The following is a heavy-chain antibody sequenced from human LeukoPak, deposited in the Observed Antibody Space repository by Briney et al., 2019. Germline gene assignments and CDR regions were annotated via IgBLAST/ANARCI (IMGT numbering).Heavy chain of an antibody. J-gene: IGHJ4*02. Sequence: GGSLRLSCAASGFTFSSYSMNWVRQAPGKGLEWVSSISPGSDYIYYADSVKGRFTISRDNAKNSLFLQMNSLRAEDTAVYYCARGSYGDYDYWGQGTLVTVSS. CDR2: ISPGSDYI. CDR3: ARGSYGDYDY. CDR1: GFTFSSYS. V-gene: IGHV3-21*01. D-gene: IGHD4-17*01.